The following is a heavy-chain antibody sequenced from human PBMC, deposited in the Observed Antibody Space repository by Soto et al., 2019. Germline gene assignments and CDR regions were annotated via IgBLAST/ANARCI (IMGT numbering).Heavy chain of an antibody. J-gene: IGHJ3*02. CDR3: ARDRSGDHERAFDI. V-gene: IGHV4-59*01. Sequence: SETLSLTCTVSGGSISSYYWSWIRQPPGKGLEWIGYIYYSGSTNYNPSLKSRVTISVDTSKNQFSLKLSSVTAADSAVYYCARDRSGDHERAFDIWGQGTMVTVSS. CDR2: IYYSGST. CDR1: GGSISSYY. D-gene: IGHD7-27*01.